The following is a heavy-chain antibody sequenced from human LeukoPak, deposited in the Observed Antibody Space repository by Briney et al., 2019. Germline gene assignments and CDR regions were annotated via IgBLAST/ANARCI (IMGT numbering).Heavy chain of an antibody. Sequence: ASVKVSCKASGYTFTSYYMHWVRQAPGQGLEWMGIINPSGGSTSYAQKFQGRVTMTRDMSTSTVYMGLSSLRSEDTAVYYCGKSNGYGLIDIWGQGTMVTVSS. CDR2: INPSGGST. J-gene: IGHJ3*02. D-gene: IGHD3-22*01. CDR3: GKSNGYGLIDI. CDR1: GYTFTSYY. V-gene: IGHV1-46*01.